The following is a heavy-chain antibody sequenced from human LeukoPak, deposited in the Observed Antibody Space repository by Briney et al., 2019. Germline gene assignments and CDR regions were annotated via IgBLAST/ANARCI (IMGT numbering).Heavy chain of an antibody. CDR2: ISGSGGST. D-gene: IGHD3-3*01. CDR1: GFTFSSYA. V-gene: IGHV3-23*01. Sequence: HPGGSLRLSCAASGFTFSSYAMSWVRQAPGKGLEWVSAISGSGGSTYYADSVKGRFTISRDNSKNTLYLQMNSLRAEDTAVYYCARAAEWLAYYYYGMDVWGQGTTVTVSS. J-gene: IGHJ6*02. CDR3: ARAAEWLAYYYYGMDV.